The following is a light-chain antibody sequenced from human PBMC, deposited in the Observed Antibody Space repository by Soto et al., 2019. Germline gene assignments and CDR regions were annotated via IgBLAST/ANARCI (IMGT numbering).Light chain of an antibody. J-gene: IGKJ5*01. V-gene: IGKV3-20*01. Sequence: DIVLTQSPGTLSASPGERATLSCRASDTISSSYSAWYQQKPGQAPRLVIYDTSSRATGIPDRFSGSGSGTEFTLTISRLEPEDFAMYYCQQYDTSSITFGQGTRLEI. CDR2: DTS. CDR3: QQYDTSSIT. CDR1: DTISSSY.